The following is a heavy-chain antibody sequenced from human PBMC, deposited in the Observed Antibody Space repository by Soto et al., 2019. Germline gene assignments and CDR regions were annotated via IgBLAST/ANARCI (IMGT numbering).Heavy chain of an antibody. V-gene: IGHV3-53*01. CDR3: AREQLLYSSTIESDYYGMDV. D-gene: IGHD2-2*01. CDR1: GFTVSSNY. J-gene: IGHJ6*02. Sequence: PGGSLRLSCAASGFTVSSNYMSWVRQAPGKGLEWVSVIYSGGSTYYADSVKGRFTISRDNSKNTLYLQMNSLRAEDTAVYYCAREQLLYSSTIESDYYGMDVWGQGTTVTVSS. CDR2: IYSGGST.